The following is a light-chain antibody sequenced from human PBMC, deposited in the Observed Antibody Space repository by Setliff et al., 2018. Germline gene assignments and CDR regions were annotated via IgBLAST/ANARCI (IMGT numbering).Light chain of an antibody. J-gene: IGLJ2*01. Sequence: QSVLTQPPSASGTPGQRVTISCSGSSSNIGSKTVNWYQQLPGTAPKLLISQDSQRPSGVPDRFSGSKSGTSASLAISGLQSEDEADYYCAAWDVSLNEVVFGRGTKVTVL. V-gene: IGLV1-44*01. CDR2: QDS. CDR3: AAWDVSLNEVV. CDR1: SSNIGSKT.